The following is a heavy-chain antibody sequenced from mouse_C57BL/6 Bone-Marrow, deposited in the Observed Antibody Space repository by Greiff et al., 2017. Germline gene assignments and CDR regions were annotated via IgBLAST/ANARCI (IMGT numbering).Heavy chain of an antibody. CDR2: INPGSGGT. CDR3: ARRYYDSIPYAMDY. D-gene: IGHD1-1*01. J-gene: IGHJ4*01. CDR1: GYAFTNYL. V-gene: IGHV1-54*01. Sequence: QVHVKQSGAELVRPGTSVKVSCKASGYAFTNYLIEWVKQRPGQGLEWIGVINPGSGGTNYNEKFKGKATLTADKSSSTAYMQLSSRTSGDSAVYFCARRYYDSIPYAMDYWGQGTSVTVSS.